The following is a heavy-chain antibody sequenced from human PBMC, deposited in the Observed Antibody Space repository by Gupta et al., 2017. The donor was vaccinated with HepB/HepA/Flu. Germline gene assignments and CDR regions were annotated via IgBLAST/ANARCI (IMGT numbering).Heavy chain of an antibody. CDR3: AREGSGGVVVVAATTVYYGMDV. Sequence: QVQLVESGGGVVNPGRSRRLSCAAPGFTFSSYAMPWVRQAPGKGLEWVEVISYDGGNKYYADSVKGRLTISRDNSKNTLYLQMNSLRAEDTAVYYCAREGSGGVVVVAATTVYYGMDVWGQGATVTVSS. V-gene: IGHV3-30-3*01. CDR1: GFTFSSYA. J-gene: IGHJ6*02. D-gene: IGHD2-15*01. CDR2: ISYDGGNK.